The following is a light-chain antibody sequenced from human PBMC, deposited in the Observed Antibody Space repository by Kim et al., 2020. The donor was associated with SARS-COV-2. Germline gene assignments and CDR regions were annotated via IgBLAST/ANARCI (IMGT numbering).Light chain of an antibody. J-gene: IGLJ1*01. Sequence: GQSVTISCIGTSSDVGGYKDVSCYQQHPSKAPKFSIYGVSKRPSGVPEGFSGSKSGNTASLTVSGLQAEDEADYCCSSFVGSNNLVFGTGTKVTVL. CDR3: SSFVGSNNLV. V-gene: IGLV2-8*01. CDR1: SSDVGGYKD. CDR2: GVS.